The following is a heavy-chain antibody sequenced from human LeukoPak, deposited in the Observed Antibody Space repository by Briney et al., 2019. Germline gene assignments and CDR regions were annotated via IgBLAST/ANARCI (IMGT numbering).Heavy chain of an antibody. V-gene: IGHV4-30-4*08. CDR1: GGSISSGDYY. CDR2: IFYSGTT. D-gene: IGHD2-15*01. CDR3: ARVVRCSGGSCALSAFDI. Sequence: SQTLSLTCTVSGGSISSGDYYWSWIRQPPGKGLGWLGYIFYSGTTYYNASLKSRLTISVDTSKNQFSLKLSSVTAADAAVYYCARVVRCSGGSCALSAFDIWGQGTMVTVSS. J-gene: IGHJ3*02.